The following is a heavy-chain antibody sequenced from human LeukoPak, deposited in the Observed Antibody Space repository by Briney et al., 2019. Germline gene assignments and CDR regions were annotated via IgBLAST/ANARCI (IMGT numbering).Heavy chain of an antibody. V-gene: IGHV3-23*01. Sequence: PGGSLRLSCAASGFTFSSYAMSWVRQAPGKGLEWVSAISGSGGSTYYADSVKGRFTISRDNSKNTLYLQMNSLRAEDTAVYYCAKDLRGWDYGDPRGYWGQGTLVTVSS. D-gene: IGHD4-17*01. J-gene: IGHJ4*02. CDR2: ISGSGGST. CDR1: GFTFSSYA. CDR3: AKDLRGWDYGDPRGY.